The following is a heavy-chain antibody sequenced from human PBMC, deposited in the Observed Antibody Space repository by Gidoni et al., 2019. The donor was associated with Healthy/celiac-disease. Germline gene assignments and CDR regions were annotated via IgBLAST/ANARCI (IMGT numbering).Heavy chain of an antibody. J-gene: IGHJ4*02. Sequence: EVQLVESGGGLVQPGGSLRLSCAASGSTVSSNYMSWVRQATGKGLEWVSVIYSGGSTYYADSVKGRFTISRDNSKNTLYLQMNSLRAEDTAVYYCARDVGIAAAGLLDYWGQGTLVTVSS. CDR1: GSTVSSNY. D-gene: IGHD6-13*01. V-gene: IGHV3-66*01. CDR3: ARDVGIAAAGLLDY. CDR2: IYSGGST.